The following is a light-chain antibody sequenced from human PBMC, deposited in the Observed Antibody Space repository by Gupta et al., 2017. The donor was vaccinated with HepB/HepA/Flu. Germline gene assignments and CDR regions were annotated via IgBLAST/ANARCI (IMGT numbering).Light chain of an antibody. CDR2: AAS. CDR1: QSISSY. J-gene: IGKJ2*01. V-gene: IGKV1-39*01. Sequence: IQMTHSPSSLSASVGDRVTITSRASQSISSYLNWYQQKPGKAPNLLIYAASNLQSGAPSRFSGGGYGTDFTLTISSLQPEDFATYYCQQSHSLPQTFGQGTKLEIK. CDR3: QQSHSLPQT.